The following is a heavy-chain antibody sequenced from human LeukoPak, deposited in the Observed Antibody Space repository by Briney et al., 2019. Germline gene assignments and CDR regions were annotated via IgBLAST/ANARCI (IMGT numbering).Heavy chain of an antibody. CDR1: GFTISSYA. D-gene: IGHD3-10*02. J-gene: IGHJ6*04. V-gene: IGHV3-48*03. CDR2: ISSSGSTI. Sequence: GGSLRLSCAASGFTISSYAMNWVRQAPGKGLEWVSYISSSGSTIYYADSVKGRFTISRDNAKNSLYLQMNSLRAEDTAVYYCAELGITMIGGVWGKGTTVTISS. CDR3: AELGITMIGGV.